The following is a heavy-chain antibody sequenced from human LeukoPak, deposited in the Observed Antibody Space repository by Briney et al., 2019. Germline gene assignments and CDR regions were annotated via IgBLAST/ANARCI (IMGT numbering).Heavy chain of an antibody. CDR1: GFTVSSNY. Sequence: GGSLRLSCAASGFTVSSNYMSWVRQAPGKGLEWVSVIYSGGSTYYADSVKGRFTIPRDNSKNTLYLQMNSLRAEDTAVYYCARGGTPAAIHHWGQGTLVTVSS. V-gene: IGHV3-66*01. J-gene: IGHJ1*01. CDR2: IYSGGST. CDR3: ARGGTPAAIHH. D-gene: IGHD2-2*01.